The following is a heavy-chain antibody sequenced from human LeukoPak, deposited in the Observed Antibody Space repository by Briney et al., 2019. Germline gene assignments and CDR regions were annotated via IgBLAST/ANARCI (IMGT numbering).Heavy chain of an antibody. CDR1: GGSFSGYY. J-gene: IGHJ3*02. CDR2: INHSGST. D-gene: IGHD5-18*01. CDR3: ARGGYSYGFKAFDI. V-gene: IGHV4-34*01. Sequence: PSETLSLTCAVYGGSFSGYYWSWIRQPPGKGLEWIGEINHSGSTNYNPSLKSRVTVSVDTSKNQFSLRLSSVTAADTAVYYCARGGYSYGFKAFDIWGQGRKVTVSS.